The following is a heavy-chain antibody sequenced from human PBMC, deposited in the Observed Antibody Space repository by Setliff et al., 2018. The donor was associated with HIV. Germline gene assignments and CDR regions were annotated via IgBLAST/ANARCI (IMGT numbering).Heavy chain of an antibody. V-gene: IGHV4-59*08. Sequence: SETLSLTCTVSGGSISSYYWSWIRQPPGKGLEWIGYIYYSGSANYNPSLKSRVTISVDTSKNQFSLKLSSVTAADTAVYYCARLCIAAAGTRSIPWYFDLRGRGTLVTAPQ. CDR2: IYYSGSA. J-gene: IGHJ2*01. CDR3: ARLCIAAAGTRSIPWYFDL. D-gene: IGHD6-13*01. CDR1: GGSISSYY.